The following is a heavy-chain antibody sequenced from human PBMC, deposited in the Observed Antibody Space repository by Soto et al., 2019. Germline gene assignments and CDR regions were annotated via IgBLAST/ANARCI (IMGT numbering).Heavy chain of an antibody. Sequence: GGSLRLSCAASGFSFSSYAMHWVRQAPGNGLEWVGVISYDGSNTYYADSVKGRITISRDSSKNMVYLQMNSLRAEDTAVYYSARAPPRGIAAPGTWGSGMDVWGQGTTVTAP. CDR1: GFSFSSYA. CDR2: ISYDGSNT. V-gene: IGHV3-30-3*01. J-gene: IGHJ6*02. D-gene: IGHD6-13*01. CDR3: ARAPPRGIAAPGTWGSGMDV.